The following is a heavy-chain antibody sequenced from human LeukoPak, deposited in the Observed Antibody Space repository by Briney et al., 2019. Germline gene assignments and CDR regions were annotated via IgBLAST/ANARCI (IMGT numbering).Heavy chain of an antibody. J-gene: IGHJ3*02. Sequence: GSLRLSCAASGFTFSSYGMHWVRQAPGKGLEWVVVISYDGSNKYYADSVKGRFTISRDNSKNTLYLQMNSLRAEDTAVYYCAKDSIVGATWGVFDIWGQGTMVTVSS. D-gene: IGHD1-26*01. CDR2: ISYDGSNK. V-gene: IGHV3-30*18. CDR1: GFTFSSYG. CDR3: AKDSIVGATWGVFDI.